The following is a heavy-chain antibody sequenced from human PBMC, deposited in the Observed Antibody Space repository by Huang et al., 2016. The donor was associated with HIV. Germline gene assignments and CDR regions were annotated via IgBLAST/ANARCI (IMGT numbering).Heavy chain of an antibody. V-gene: IGHV4-39*01. CDR2: MYYSWST. Sequence: QVQLQESGRGLVKPSETLSLTCTVSGGSISSSFYYWGWIRQSPGKGLEWIGSMYYSWSTDYNPSLKSRVTRSADTSNSQFSLKLTSVTAADSAVYYCVRHRPNYDFWSGYYPYFDDWGQGTLVTVSS. CDR3: VRHRPNYDFWSGYYPYFDD. D-gene: IGHD3-3*01. CDR1: GGSISSSFYY. J-gene: IGHJ4*02.